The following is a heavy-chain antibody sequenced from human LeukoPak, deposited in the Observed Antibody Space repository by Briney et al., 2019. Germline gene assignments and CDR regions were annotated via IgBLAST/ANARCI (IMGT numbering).Heavy chain of an antibody. CDR2: ISGSGPTI. J-gene: IGHJ6*03. D-gene: IGHD1-26*01. Sequence: PGGSLRLSCAASEFSFSSYSMNWVRQTPRKGLEWISYISGSGPTIYYADSVKGRFTISRDNAKNSLYLQMNSLRAEDTAVYYCARDGGLGAYRLYYYYYYMDVWGKGTTVTVSS. CDR3: ARDGGLGAYRLYYYYYYMDV. CDR1: EFSFSSYS. V-gene: IGHV3-48*04.